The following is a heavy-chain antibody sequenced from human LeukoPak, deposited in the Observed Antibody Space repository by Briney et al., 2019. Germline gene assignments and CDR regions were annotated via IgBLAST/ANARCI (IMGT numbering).Heavy chain of an antibody. CDR3: ARDRGRTMIVVPLGY. CDR1: GFTFSRYW. Sequence: GGSLRLSCAASGFTFSRYWMHWVRQAPGKGLEWVSRVNGDGSTTTYADSVKGRFTISRDNAKNSLYLQMNSLRAEDTAVYYCARDRGRTMIVVPLGYWGQGTLVTVSS. CDR2: VNGDGSTT. J-gene: IGHJ4*02. V-gene: IGHV3-74*01. D-gene: IGHD3-22*01.